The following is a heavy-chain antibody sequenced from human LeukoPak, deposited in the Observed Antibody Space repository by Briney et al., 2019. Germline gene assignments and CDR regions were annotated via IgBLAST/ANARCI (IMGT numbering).Heavy chain of an antibody. CDR3: ARCPCYGAGYYHYYSMDV. J-gene: IGHJ6*02. V-gene: IGHV1-69*13. Sequence: SVKVSCKASGGTFSSYAISWVRQAPGQGLEWMGGIIPIFGTANYAQKFQGRVTITADESTSTAYMELSSLRSEDTAVYYCARCPCYGAGYYHYYSMDVWGQGTSVIVSS. D-gene: IGHD2-15*01. CDR2: IIPIFGTA. CDR1: GGTFSSYA.